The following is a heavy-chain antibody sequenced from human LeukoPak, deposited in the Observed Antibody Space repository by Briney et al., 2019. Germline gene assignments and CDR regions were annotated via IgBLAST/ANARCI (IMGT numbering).Heavy chain of an antibody. V-gene: IGHV1-8*01. D-gene: IGHD3-10*01. CDR2: MNPNSGNT. J-gene: IGHJ4*02. CDR3: ARTQGLSGITMVRGVIVPFDY. CDR1: GYTFTSYD. Sequence: ASVKVTCKASGYTFTSYDINWVRQATGRGLEWMGWMNPNSGNTGYAQKFQGRVTMTRNTSISTAYMELSSLRSEDTAVYYCARTQGLSGITMVRGVIVPFDYWGQGTLVTVSS.